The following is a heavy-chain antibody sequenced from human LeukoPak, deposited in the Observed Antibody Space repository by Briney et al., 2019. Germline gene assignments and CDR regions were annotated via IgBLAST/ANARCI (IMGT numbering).Heavy chain of an antibody. D-gene: IGHD5-18*01. J-gene: IGHJ4*02. Sequence: SSETLSLTCTVSGGSISSSSYYWGWIRQPPGKGLEWIGSIYYSGSTYYNPSLKSRVIISVDTSKNQFSLKLSSVTAADTAVYYCARQGSYGNYFDYWGQGTLVTVSS. V-gene: IGHV4-39*01. CDR3: ARQGSYGNYFDY. CDR1: GGSISSSSYY. CDR2: IYYSGST.